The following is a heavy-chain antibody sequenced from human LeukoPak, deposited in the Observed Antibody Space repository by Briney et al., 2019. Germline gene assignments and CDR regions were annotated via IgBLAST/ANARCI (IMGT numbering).Heavy chain of an antibody. J-gene: IGHJ5*02. Sequence: PSETLSLTCTVSGGSISSGSYYWSWIRQPAGKGLEWIGRIYTSGSTNYNPSLKSRVTISVDTSKNQFSLKLSSVTAADTAVYYCARAGPWQIDPWGQGTLVTVSS. CDR1: GGSISSGSYY. V-gene: IGHV4-61*02. D-gene: IGHD3-10*01. CDR3: ARAGPWQIDP. CDR2: IYTSGST.